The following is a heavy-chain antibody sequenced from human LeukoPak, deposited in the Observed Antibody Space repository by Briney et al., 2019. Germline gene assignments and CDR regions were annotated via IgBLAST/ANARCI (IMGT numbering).Heavy chain of an antibody. J-gene: IGHJ4*02. V-gene: IGHV4-34*01. CDR1: GGSFIGYY. CDR2: INHSGST. CDR3: ASAYYDFWSGYPPPPYYFDY. Sequence: ETLSLTCAVYGGSFIGYYWSWIRQPPGKGLEWIGEINHSGSTNYNPSLKSRVTISVDTSKNQFSLKLSSVTAADTAVYYCASAYYDFWSGYPPPPYYFDYWGQGTLVTVSS. D-gene: IGHD3-3*01.